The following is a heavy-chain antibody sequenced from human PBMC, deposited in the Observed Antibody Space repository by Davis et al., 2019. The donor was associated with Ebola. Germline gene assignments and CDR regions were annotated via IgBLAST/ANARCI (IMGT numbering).Heavy chain of an antibody. CDR1: GFSFSYYT. V-gene: IGHV3-30-3*01. D-gene: IGHD2-15*01. CDR2: ISYDGSNK. CDR3: ARDVISDIVVVGPLDY. Sequence: GESLKISCAASGFSFSYYTMHWVRQAPGKGPEWVAVISYDGSNKYYADSVKGRFTISRDNSKKTLYLQMTSLRAEDTAVYYCARDVISDIVVVGPLDYWGQGTLVTVSS. J-gene: IGHJ4*02.